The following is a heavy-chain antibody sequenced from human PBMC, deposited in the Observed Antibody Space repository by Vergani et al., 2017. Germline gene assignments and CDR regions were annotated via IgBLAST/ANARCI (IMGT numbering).Heavy chain of an antibody. CDR1: GYTFTGYY. J-gene: IGHJ5*02. Sequence: QVQLVQSGAEVKKPGASVKVSCKASGYTFTGYYMHWVRQAPGQGLEWMGWISAYNGNTNYAQKLQGRVTMTTDTSTSTAYMELRSLRSDDTAVYYCARDFGRFGANWFDPWGQGTLVTVSS. V-gene: IGHV1-18*04. CDR2: ISAYNGNT. CDR3: ARDFGRFGANWFDP. D-gene: IGHD3-10*01.